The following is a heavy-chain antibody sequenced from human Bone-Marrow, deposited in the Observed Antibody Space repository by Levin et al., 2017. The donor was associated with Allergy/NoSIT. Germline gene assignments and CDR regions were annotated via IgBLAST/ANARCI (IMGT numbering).Heavy chain of an antibody. J-gene: IGHJ6*03. CDR3: ARKPRYDFWSGDSRKSDSYYYYFDV. D-gene: IGHD3-3*01. Sequence: SETLSLTCTVSGASVSSQTYYWSWIRQPPGKGLEWMGYIHSSGSSNYNPYLKSRVIISLDTSKNQFSLKLTSLTAADTAVYFCARKPRYDFWSGDSRKSDSYYYYFDVWGNGTTVIVSS. CDR2: IHSSGSS. V-gene: IGHV4-61*01. CDR1: GASVSSQTYY.